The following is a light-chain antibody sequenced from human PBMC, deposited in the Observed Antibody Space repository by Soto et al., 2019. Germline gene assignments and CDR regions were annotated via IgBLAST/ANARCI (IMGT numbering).Light chain of an antibody. CDR3: SAYAGSNNPWV. Sequence: QSALTQPPSASGSPGQSVTISCTGTSSDVGAYNYVCWYQQHPGKAPKLILSEVTKRPSGVPDRFSGSKSGNTASLTVTWLQAEDEADYYCSAYAGSNNPWVFGGGTKVTVL. J-gene: IGLJ3*02. CDR1: SSDVGAYNY. V-gene: IGLV2-8*01. CDR2: EVT.